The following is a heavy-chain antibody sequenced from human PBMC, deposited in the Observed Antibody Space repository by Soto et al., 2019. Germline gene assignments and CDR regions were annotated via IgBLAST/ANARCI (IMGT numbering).Heavy chain of an antibody. V-gene: IGHV3-64D*08. D-gene: IGHD3-16*01. CDR1: GFTFSNYA. J-gene: IGHJ6*02. Sequence: GGSLRLSCVASGFTFSNYAMHWVRQAPGRGLEYVSSINNDGRNTYYTDSVKGRFTISRDNSRNTLYLQMSSLGGDDTAVYYCVRAYVTRSDSYYGLEVWGQGTTVTVSS. CDR3: VRAYVTRSDSYYGLEV. CDR2: INNDGRNT.